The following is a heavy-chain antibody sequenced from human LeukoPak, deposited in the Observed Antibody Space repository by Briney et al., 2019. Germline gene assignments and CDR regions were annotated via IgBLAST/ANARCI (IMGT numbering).Heavy chain of an antibody. Sequence: GGPLRLSCAASGFTFSSYGMHGVRQAPGKGLEWVAVIWYDGSNRNYADSVKGRFTISRDNSKNTLYLQMNSLRAEDTAVYYCARDPVGATIREVYFDYWGQGTLVTVYS. CDR3: ARDPVGATIREVYFDY. J-gene: IGHJ4*02. V-gene: IGHV3-33*01. CDR2: IWYDGSNR. D-gene: IGHD1-26*01. CDR1: GFTFSSYG.